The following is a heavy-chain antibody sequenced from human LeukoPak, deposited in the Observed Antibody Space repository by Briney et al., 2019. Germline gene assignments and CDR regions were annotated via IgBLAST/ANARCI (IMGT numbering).Heavy chain of an antibody. J-gene: IGHJ4*02. CDR2: INPNSGGT. D-gene: IGHD3-10*01. V-gene: IGHV1-2*02. CDR3: ARVSGSMSYDY. CDR1: GYTLTGYY. Sequence: GASVKVSCKASGYTLTGYYMHWVRQAPGQGLEWMGWINPNSGGTNYAQKFQGRVTMTRDTSISAAYMELSRLRSDDTAVYYCARVSGSMSYDYWGQGTLVTVSS.